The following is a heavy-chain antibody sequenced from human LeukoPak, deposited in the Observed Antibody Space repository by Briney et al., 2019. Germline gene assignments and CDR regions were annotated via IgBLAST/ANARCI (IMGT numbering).Heavy chain of an antibody. CDR3: AREGRPYRPLNY. D-gene: IGHD6-6*01. CDR2: VNLQGST. V-gene: IGHV4-4*02. CDR1: GGSITNTNY. J-gene: IGHJ4*02. Sequence: SETLSLTCGVSGGSITNTNYWTWVRQPPGKGLEWIGEVNLQGSTNYNPSLMGRVAISVDKSENHISLPLTSVTAADTAVYYCAREGRPYRPLNYSGQGTLVTVSS.